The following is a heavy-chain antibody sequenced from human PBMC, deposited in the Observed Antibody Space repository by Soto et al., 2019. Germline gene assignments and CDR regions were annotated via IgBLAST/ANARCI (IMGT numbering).Heavy chain of an antibody. Sequence: QVQLLQSGAEVKKPGASVKVSCKASGYTFTGYLMHWVRQAPGQGLEWMGWINPYSGGADYAQSFQGRVTMTRDTSISTVYMELSRLRFDDTAVYYCARVIRGAYYNSPLDTWGQGTVVTVSS. CDR3: ARVIRGAYYNSPLDT. CDR1: GYTFTGYL. D-gene: IGHD3-10*01. CDR2: INPYSGGA. J-gene: IGHJ5*02. V-gene: IGHV1-2*02.